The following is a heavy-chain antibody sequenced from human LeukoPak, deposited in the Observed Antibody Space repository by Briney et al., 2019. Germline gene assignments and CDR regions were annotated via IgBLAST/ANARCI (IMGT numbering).Heavy chain of an antibody. Sequence: SETLSLTCAVYGGSFSGYYWSWIRQPPGKGLEWVGEINHSGSTNYNPSLKSRVTISVDTPKNQFSLKLSSVTAADTAVYYCARLGQRWLQFDWDAFDIWGQGTMVTVSS. CDR1: GGSFSGYY. D-gene: IGHD5-24*01. J-gene: IGHJ3*02. V-gene: IGHV4-34*01. CDR3: ARLGQRWLQFDWDAFDI. CDR2: INHSGST.